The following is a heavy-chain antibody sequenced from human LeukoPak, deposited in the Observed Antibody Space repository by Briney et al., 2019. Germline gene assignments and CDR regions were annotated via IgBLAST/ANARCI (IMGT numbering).Heavy chain of an antibody. Sequence: GESLKISCKGSGYSFTSYWNGWVRQIPRKGLEWMGIIYSGDSDTRFSPSFQGQFTITADKSISTAYLQWSRLKASDTAMYYCARLCDDSSGYFPIIDYWGQGTLVTVSS. CDR3: ARLCDDSSGYFPIIDY. V-gene: IGHV5-51*01. D-gene: IGHD3-22*01. J-gene: IGHJ4*02. CDR2: IYSGDSDT. CDR1: GYSFTSYW.